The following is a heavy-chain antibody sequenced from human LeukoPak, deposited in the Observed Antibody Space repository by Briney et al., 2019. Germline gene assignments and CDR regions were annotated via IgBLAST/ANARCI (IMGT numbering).Heavy chain of an antibody. J-gene: IGHJ6*02. CDR3: ATSHSGYDSYYYYGMDV. CDR2: IYSGGST. D-gene: IGHD5-12*01. V-gene: IGHV3-66*01. CDR1: EFTVSSNY. Sequence: PGGSLRLSCAASEFTVSSNYMGWVRQAPGKGLEWVSVIYSGGSTYYADSVKGRFTISRDNSKNTLYLQMNSLRAEDTAVYYCATSHSGYDSYYYYGMDVWGQGTTVTVSS.